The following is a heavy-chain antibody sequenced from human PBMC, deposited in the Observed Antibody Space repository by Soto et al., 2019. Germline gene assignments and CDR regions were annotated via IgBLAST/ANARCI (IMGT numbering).Heavy chain of an antibody. CDR1: GGSISGSY. CDR3: ARSVAVPGAHIDY. V-gene: IGHV4-59*01. CDR2: VYYTGST. D-gene: IGHD6-19*01. Sequence: QVQLQESGPGLVKPSETLSLTCSVSGGSISGSYWSWIRQSPGKGLEWLGYVYYTGSTNYSPSLRSRVSISVDTSKNEFSLRLSSVTAADTAVYCCARSVAVPGAHIDYWGQGTQVTVSS. J-gene: IGHJ4*02.